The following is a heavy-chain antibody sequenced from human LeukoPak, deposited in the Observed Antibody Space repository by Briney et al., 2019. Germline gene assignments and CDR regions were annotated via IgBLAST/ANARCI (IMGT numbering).Heavy chain of an antibody. J-gene: IGHJ4*02. D-gene: IGHD4-17*01. CDR3: AKVVTTVTTQTR. CDR1: GFTFSSYW. V-gene: IGHV3-7*01. Sequence: PGGSLRLSCAASGFTFSSYWMSWVRQAPGKGLEWVANIKQDGSEKYYADSVKGRFTISRDNSKNTLYLQMNSLRAEDTAVYYCAKVVTTVTTQTRWGQGTLVTVSS. CDR2: IKQDGSEK.